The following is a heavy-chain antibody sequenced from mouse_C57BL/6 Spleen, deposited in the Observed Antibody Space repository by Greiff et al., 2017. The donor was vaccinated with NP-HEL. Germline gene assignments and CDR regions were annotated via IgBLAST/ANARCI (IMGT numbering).Heavy chain of an antibody. D-gene: IGHD2-3*01. V-gene: IGHV5-16*01. CDR2: INYDGSST. Sequence: EVKVVESEGGLVQPGSSMKLSCTASGFTFSDYYMAWVRQVPEKGLEWVANINYDGSSTYYLDSLKSRFIISRDNAKNILYLQMSSLKSEDTATYYCARRGDDGYFDYWGQGTTLTVSS. J-gene: IGHJ2*01. CDR3: ARRGDDGYFDY. CDR1: GFTFSDYY.